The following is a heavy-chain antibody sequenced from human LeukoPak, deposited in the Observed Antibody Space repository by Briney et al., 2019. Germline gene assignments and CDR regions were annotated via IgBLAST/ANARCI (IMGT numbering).Heavy chain of an antibody. Sequence: SETLSLTCAVSGASISSHYWSWIRQPAGKGLEWIGRIYTGDNTNYNPSLKSRVTMSVDKSKNQFFLRLSSVTAADTAVYYCARRSSSWYDDYWGQGTLVTVSS. CDR2: IYTGDNT. D-gene: IGHD6-13*01. CDR1: GASISSHY. CDR3: ARRSSSWYDDY. J-gene: IGHJ4*02. V-gene: IGHV4-4*07.